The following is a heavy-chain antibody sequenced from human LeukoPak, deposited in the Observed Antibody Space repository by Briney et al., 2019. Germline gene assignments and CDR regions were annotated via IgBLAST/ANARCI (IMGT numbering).Heavy chain of an antibody. CDR2: ISGSGGTT. D-gene: IGHD2-2*01. CDR3: AKEPREYCSSTSCPNWIDP. J-gene: IGHJ5*02. V-gene: IGHV3-23*01. CDR1: GFAFSSYA. Sequence: GGSLRLSCAASGFAFSSYAMSWVRQAPGKGLEWVSAISGSGGTTYYADSVKGRFTISRDNSKNTLYLQMSSLRAEDTAVYYCAKEPREYCSSTSCPNWIDPWGQGTLVTVSS.